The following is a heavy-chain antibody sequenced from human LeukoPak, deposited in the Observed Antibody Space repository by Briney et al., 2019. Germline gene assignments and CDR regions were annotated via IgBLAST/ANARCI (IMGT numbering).Heavy chain of an antibody. Sequence: GGSLRLSCAASGFTFSSYWMSWVRQAPGKGLEWVANIKQDGSEKYYVDSVKGRFTISRDNAKNSLYLQMNSLRAEDTAVYYCARVPRVGADYYYMDVWGKGTTVTVSS. V-gene: IGHV3-7*01. CDR2: IKQDGSEK. CDR1: GFTFSSYW. D-gene: IGHD1-26*01. CDR3: ARVPRVGADYYYMDV. J-gene: IGHJ6*03.